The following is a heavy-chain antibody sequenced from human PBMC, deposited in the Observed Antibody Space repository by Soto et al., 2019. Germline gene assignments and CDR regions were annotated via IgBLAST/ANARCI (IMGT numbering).Heavy chain of an antibody. J-gene: IGHJ4*02. CDR2: INSDGSST. D-gene: IGHD3-22*01. V-gene: IGHV3-74*01. CDR3: ERDPYDSSGLDY. CDR1: GFTFSSYW. Sequence: GGSLRLSCAASGFTFSSYWMHWVRQAPGKGLVWVSRINSDGSSTSYADSVKGRFTISRGNAKNTLYLQMNSLRAEDTAVYYCERDPYDSSGLDYWGQGTLVTVSS.